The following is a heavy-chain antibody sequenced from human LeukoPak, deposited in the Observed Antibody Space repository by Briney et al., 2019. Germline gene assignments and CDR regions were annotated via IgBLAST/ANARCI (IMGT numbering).Heavy chain of an antibody. V-gene: IGHV3-23*01. CDR1: EFTFYNYA. CDR2: IVSGGATT. D-gene: IGHD4-17*01. Sequence: GGSLRLSCAASEFTFYNYAMSWVRQAPGEGLQWVSGIVSGGATTEYADSVQGRFTISRDNSKNTLYLQMNSLRAEDTAVYYCAKGGYGDYGLSSDYWGQGTLVTVSS. CDR3: AKGGYGDYGLSSDY. J-gene: IGHJ4*02.